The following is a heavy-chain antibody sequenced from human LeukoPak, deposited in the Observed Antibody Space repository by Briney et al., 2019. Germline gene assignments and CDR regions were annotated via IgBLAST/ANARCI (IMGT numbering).Heavy chain of an antibody. CDR2: IYYSGST. Sequence: SETLSLTCSVSGGSISSYYWNWIRQTPGKGLEWIGYIYYSGSTNYNPSLKSRVTISVDTSKNQFSLKLSSVTAADTAVYYCARGAFGSYYYMDVWGKGTTVTISS. J-gene: IGHJ6*03. CDR1: GGSISSYY. V-gene: IGHV4-59*01. D-gene: IGHD1-14*01. CDR3: ARGAFGSYYYMDV.